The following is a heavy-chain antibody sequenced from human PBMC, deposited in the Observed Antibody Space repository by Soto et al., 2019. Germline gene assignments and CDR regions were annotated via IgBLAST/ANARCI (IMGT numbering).Heavy chain of an antibody. CDR2: IYYSGST. CDR3: AREFVTAARGGWVDP. V-gene: IGHV4-61*01. J-gene: IGHJ5*02. Sequence: SETLSLTCTVSGGSVSSGSFYWSWIRQPPGKGLEWIGYIYYSGSTNYNPSLKSRVTISVDTSKNQFSLKLSSVTAADTAVYYGAREFVTAARGGWVDPWGQGTLVTVS. CDR1: GGSVSSGSFY. D-gene: IGHD6-6*01.